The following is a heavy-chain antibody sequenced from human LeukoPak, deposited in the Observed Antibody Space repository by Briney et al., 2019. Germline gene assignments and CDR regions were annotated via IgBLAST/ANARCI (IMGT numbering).Heavy chain of an antibody. V-gene: IGHV3-30*04. CDR2: ISYDGSNK. D-gene: IGHD3-9*01. CDR1: GFTFSSYA. J-gene: IGHJ4*02. Sequence: GRSLRLSCAASGFTFSSYAMHWVRQAPGKGLEWVAVISYDGSNKYYADSVKGRFTISRDNSKNTLYLQMNSLGAEDTAVYYCAREDDILTGPFDYWGQGTLVTVSS. CDR3: AREDDILTGPFDY.